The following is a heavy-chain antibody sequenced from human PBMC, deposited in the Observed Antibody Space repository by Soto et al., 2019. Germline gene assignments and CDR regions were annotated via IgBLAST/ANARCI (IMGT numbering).Heavy chain of an antibody. CDR2: ISAYNGNT. J-gene: IGHJ4*02. V-gene: IGHV1-18*04. D-gene: IGHD3-10*01. CDR3: ARVSVVRGVPLRSY. CDR1: GYTFTSYG. Sequence: ASVKVSCKASGYTFTSYGISWVRQAPGQGLEWMGWISAYNGNTNYAQKLQGRVTMTTDTSTSTAYMELRSLRSDDTAVYYCARVSVVRGVPLRSYWGQGTLVTVSS.